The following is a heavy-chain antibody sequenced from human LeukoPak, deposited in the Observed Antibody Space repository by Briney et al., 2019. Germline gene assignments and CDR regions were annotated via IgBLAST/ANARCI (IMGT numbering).Heavy chain of an antibody. D-gene: IGHD5-24*01. Sequence: GGSLRLSCAASGFTFSSYSMNWVRQAPGKGLEWVSSISSSSSYIYYADSVKGRFTISRDNAKNSLYLQMNSLRAEDTAVYYCASPREMATMDPFDYWGQGTLVTVSS. V-gene: IGHV3-21*01. CDR2: ISSSSSYI. CDR1: GFTFSSYS. J-gene: IGHJ4*02. CDR3: ASPREMATMDPFDY.